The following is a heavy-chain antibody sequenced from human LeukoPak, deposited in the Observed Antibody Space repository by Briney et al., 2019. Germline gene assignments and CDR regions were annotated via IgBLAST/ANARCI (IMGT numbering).Heavy chain of an antibody. CDR3: ATRIAVAGDRAFDI. CDR1: GVTFSSYT. V-gene: IGHV1-69*02. CDR2: IIPILGIA. J-gene: IGHJ3*02. D-gene: IGHD6-19*01. Sequence: ASVKVSCKASGVTFSSYTISWVRQAPGQGLEWMGRIIPILGIANYAQKFQGRVTITADKSTSTAYMELSSLRSEDTAVYYCATRIAVAGDRAFDIWGQGAMVTVSS.